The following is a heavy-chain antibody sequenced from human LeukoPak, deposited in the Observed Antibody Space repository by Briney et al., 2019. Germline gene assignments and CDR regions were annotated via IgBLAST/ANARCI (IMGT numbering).Heavy chain of an antibody. D-gene: IGHD3-10*01. CDR3: AGGGGSAGYDSFDG. CDR2: ISGGGST. Sequence: GGSLRLSCAASGFSVNSNYMSWVRQAPGRGLEWVSVISGGGSTYYAASVKGRFNISRADSKNPLDLQMIRLRAEDTAVYYRAGGGGSAGYDSFDGWGQGALVTASS. CDR1: GFSVNSNY. J-gene: IGHJ4*02. V-gene: IGHV3-53*01.